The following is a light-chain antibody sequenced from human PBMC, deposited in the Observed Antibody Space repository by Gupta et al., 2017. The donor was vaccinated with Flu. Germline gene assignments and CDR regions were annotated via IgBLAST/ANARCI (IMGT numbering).Light chain of an antibody. J-gene: IGKJ1*01. Sequence: AALGHAASTSSRSSPSRVYKSGSTCLHWFQQRPGQAPRRLIYLASNRESGVPERFSGSGSGTDFTLKISRVEAEDFGVYYCKQGENWPWAFGQGTKVEIK. CDR1: PSRVYKSGSTC. V-gene: IGKV2-30*01. CDR2: LAS. CDR3: KQGENWPWA.